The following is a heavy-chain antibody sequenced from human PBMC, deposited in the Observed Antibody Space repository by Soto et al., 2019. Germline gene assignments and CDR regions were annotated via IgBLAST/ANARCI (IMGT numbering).Heavy chain of an antibody. V-gene: IGHV4-59*08. CDR1: GGSISSYY. CDR3: ARQRRSDYDFWSGPTRDYMDV. J-gene: IGHJ6*03. D-gene: IGHD3-3*01. CDR2: IYYSGST. Sequence: PSETLSLTCTVSGGSISSYYWSWIRQPPGKGLEWIGYIYYSGSTNYNPSLKSRVTISVDTSKNQFSLKLSSVTAADTAVYYCARQRRSDYDFWSGPTRDYMDVWGKGTTVTVS.